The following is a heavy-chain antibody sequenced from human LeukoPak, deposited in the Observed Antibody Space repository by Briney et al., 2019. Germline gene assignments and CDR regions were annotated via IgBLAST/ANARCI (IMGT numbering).Heavy chain of an antibody. CDR3: ARHATGYFDY. V-gene: IGHV3-21*01. J-gene: IGHJ4*02. CDR1: GFTFSSYS. Sequence: GGSLRLSCAASGFTFSSYSMNWVRQAPGKGLEWVSSISSSSSYIYYADSVKGQFTVSRDNAKNSVYLQMDSLRAGDTAVYYCARHATGYFDYWGPGTLVTVSS. CDR2: ISSSSSYI. D-gene: IGHD1-1*01.